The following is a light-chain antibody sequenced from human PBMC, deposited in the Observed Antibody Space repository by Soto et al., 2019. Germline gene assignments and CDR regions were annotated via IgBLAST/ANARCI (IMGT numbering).Light chain of an antibody. J-gene: IGLJ3*02. CDR1: SSNIGSNS. CDR2: SNN. V-gene: IGLV1-44*01. Sequence: QSVLTQPPSASGTPGQRVTISCSGSSSNIGSNSVSWYQQLPGTAPKLLIYSNNQRPSRVPDRFSGSKSGTSASLAISGLQSEDEADHYCAAWDDSLNGQGVFGGGTKLTVL. CDR3: AAWDDSLNGQGV.